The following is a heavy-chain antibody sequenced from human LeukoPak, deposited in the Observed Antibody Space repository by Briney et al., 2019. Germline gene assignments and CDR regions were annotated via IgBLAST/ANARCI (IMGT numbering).Heavy chain of an antibody. Sequence: GGSLRLSCAASGFTFSSYSMNWVRQAPGKGLEWVSYISSSSSTIYYADSVKGRFTISRDNAKNSLYLQMNSLRAEDTAVYYCARDRYDSSGYCHFDYWGQGTLVTVSS. CDR2: ISSSSSTI. CDR3: ARDRYDSSGYCHFDY. V-gene: IGHV3-48*04. J-gene: IGHJ4*02. CDR1: GFTFSSYS. D-gene: IGHD3-22*01.